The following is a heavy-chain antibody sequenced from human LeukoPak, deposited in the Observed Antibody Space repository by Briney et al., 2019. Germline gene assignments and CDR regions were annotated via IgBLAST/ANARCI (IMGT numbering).Heavy chain of an antibody. CDR2: IIPIFGTA. V-gene: IGHV1-69*05. J-gene: IGHJ3*02. D-gene: IGHD2-15*01. CDR3: AGTEGYCSGGSCYSDAFDI. CDR1: GGTFISYA. Sequence: EASVKVSCKASGGTFISYAISWVRQAPGQGLEWMGGIIPIFGTANYAQKFQGRVTITTDESTSTAYMELSSLRSEDAAVYYCAGTEGYCSGGSCYSDAFDIWGQGTMVTVSS.